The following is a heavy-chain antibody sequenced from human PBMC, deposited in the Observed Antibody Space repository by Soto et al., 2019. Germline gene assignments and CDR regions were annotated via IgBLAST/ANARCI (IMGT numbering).Heavy chain of an antibody. Sequence: SETLSLTCAVSGDSIGSGAYYWTWIRQSPGKGLEYIGYIYKSGRTYYNPSLKSRPVISLDTSKNQVFLRLTSLTAADTAMYFCARSLSSSSGYFDPWGQG. CDR2: IYKSGRT. V-gene: IGHV4-30-4*01. D-gene: IGHD6-6*01. J-gene: IGHJ5*02. CDR1: GDSIGSGAYY. CDR3: ARSLSSSSGYFDP.